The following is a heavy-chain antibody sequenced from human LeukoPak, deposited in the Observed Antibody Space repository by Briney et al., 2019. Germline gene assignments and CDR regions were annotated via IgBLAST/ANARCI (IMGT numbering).Heavy chain of an antibody. CDR1: GGSISSYY. D-gene: IGHD3-10*01. J-gene: IGHJ4*02. CDR3: ARHTLWFTPSFFDY. V-gene: IGHV4-59*08. Sequence: SETLSLICTVSGGSISSYYWRWIRQPPGKGLEWIGYIYYSGSTNYNPSLKSRVTISVDTSKNQFSLKLSSVTAADTAVYYCARHTLWFTPSFFDYWGQGTLVTVSS. CDR2: IYYSGST.